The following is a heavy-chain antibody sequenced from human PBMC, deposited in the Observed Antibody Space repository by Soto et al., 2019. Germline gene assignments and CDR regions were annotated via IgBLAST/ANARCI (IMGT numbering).Heavy chain of an antibody. J-gene: IGHJ4*02. CDR2: IRGKSKGETA. D-gene: IGHD6-13*01. CDR1: GFSFTNAW. Sequence: PGGSLRLSCEVSGFSFTNAWMSWVRQAPGRGLEWVGRIRGKSKGETAEYAAPVKGRFILSRDDSQNTLYLQMNNLKVEDTAIYYCITDIGASWYPPPTDYWGKGTLVTVSS. CDR3: ITDIGASWYPPPTDY. V-gene: IGHV3-15*01.